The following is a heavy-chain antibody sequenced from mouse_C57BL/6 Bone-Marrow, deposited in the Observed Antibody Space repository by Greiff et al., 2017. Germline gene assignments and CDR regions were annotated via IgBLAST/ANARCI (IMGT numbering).Heavy chain of an antibody. CDR3: TSDGDY. Sequence: VQLQQSGAELVRPGASVTLSCKASGYTFTDYEMHWVKQTPVHGLEWIGAIDPETGGTAYNQKFKGKAILTADKSSSTAYMELRLLTSEDSAVYYCTSDGDYWGQGTTLTVSS. CDR1: GYTFTDYE. J-gene: IGHJ2*01. V-gene: IGHV1-15*01. CDR2: IDPETGGT.